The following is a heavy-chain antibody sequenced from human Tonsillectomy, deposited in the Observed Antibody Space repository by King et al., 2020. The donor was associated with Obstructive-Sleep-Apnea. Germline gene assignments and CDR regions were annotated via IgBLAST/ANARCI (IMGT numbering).Heavy chain of an antibody. Sequence: VQLVESGGGLVQPRRSLRLSCTASGFTFDNYAMHWVRQAPGKGLEWVSGISWSSGNKGYADSVKGRVTISRDNAKNSLYLQMNSLRSEDTALYYCAKPKTTMPGTFDYWGQGTLVTVSS. CDR3: AKPKTTMPGTFDY. J-gene: IGHJ4*02. D-gene: IGHD6-13*01. CDR2: ISWSSGNK. V-gene: IGHV3-9*01. CDR1: GFTFDNYA.